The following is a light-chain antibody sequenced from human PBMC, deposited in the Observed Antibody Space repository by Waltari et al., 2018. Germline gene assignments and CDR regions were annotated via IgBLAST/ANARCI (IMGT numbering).Light chain of an antibody. CDR1: QNINSW. Sequence: DIQMTQSPSTLSASVGDRVTITCRASQNINSWLAWYQQKPGKAPKLLIYKASSLETGVPSRFSGSESGTEFTLTINSLQPDDFATYYCQQYLTSSWTFGQGTKVEIK. CDR3: QQYLTSSWT. J-gene: IGKJ1*01. V-gene: IGKV1-5*03. CDR2: KAS.